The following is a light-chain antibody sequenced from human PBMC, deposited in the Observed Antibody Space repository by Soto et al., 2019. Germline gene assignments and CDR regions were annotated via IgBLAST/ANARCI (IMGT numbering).Light chain of an antibody. CDR1: SSDVGGYNN. Sequence: QSALTQHASVSGSPGRSITISCTGTSSDVGGYNNVSWYQQHPGKAPKLMIYDVSNRPSGVSNRFSGSKSGNTASLTISGLQAEDEAYYYCSSYTSSSTVVFGGGTQLTVL. CDR3: SSYTSSSTVV. J-gene: IGLJ2*01. V-gene: IGLV2-14*01. CDR2: DVS.